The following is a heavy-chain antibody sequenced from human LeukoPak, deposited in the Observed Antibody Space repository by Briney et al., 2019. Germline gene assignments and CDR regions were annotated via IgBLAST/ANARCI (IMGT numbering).Heavy chain of an antibody. D-gene: IGHD6-13*01. CDR2: IHSSGST. Sequence: PSETLSLTCTVSGGSIISYYWSWIRQPPGKGLEWIGYIHSSGSTSYSPSLKSRVTISVDTSKNQFSLKLSSVTAADTAVYYCARVYYSNSYDYWYFDLWGRGTLVTVSS. J-gene: IGHJ2*01. V-gene: IGHV4-59*01. CDR1: GGSIISYY. CDR3: ARVYYSNSYDYWYFDL.